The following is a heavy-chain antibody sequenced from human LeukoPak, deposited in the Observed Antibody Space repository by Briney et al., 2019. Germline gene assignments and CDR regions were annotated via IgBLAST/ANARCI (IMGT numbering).Heavy chain of an antibody. Sequence: SETLSLTCAVSGFSITSSGYYWGWIRQPPGKGLEWIGSISYSGDTYYNASLKSRVTISADTSKSQFSLKLSSATAADTAVYYCARPGVGSGRYGAFDIWGQGTMVTVSS. CDR1: GFSITSSGYY. D-gene: IGHD5-18*01. CDR3: ARPGVGSGRYGAFDI. CDR2: ISYSGDT. V-gene: IGHV4-39*01. J-gene: IGHJ3*02.